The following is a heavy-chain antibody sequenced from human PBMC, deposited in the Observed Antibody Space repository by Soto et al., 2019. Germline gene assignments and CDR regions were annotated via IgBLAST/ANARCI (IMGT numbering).Heavy chain of an antibody. CDR1: GFTFSNYA. J-gene: IGHJ6*02. Sequence: GGSLRLSCAASGFTFSNYAMHWVRQAPGKGLEWVAVMSYDGSNKYYADSVKGRFTISRDNSKNTLYLQMNSLRVEDTAVYYCARAQGIAATPHYYGMDVWGQGTTVTVSS. D-gene: IGHD6-13*01. CDR3: ARAQGIAATPHYYGMDV. CDR2: MSYDGSNK. V-gene: IGHV3-30-3*01.